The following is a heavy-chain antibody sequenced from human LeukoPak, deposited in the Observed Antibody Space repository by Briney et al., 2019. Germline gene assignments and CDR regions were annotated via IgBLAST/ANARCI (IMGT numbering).Heavy chain of an antibody. CDR1: GYTFTSYY. D-gene: IGHD3-16*01. CDR3: ARDRQGVGWGTGFDY. V-gene: IGHV1-46*01. CDR2: INPSGGST. J-gene: IGHJ4*02. Sequence: ASVKVSCKASGYTFTSYYMHWVRQAPGQGLEWMGIINPSGGSTSYAQKFQGRVTMTRDTSTSTVYMELSSLRSEDTAVYYCARDRQGVGWGTGFDYWGQGTLVTVSS.